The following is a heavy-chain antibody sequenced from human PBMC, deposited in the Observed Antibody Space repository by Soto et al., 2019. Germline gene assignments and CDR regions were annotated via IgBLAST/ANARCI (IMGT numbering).Heavy chain of an antibody. D-gene: IGHD3-3*01. CDR3: ARGASVEAIFGVLNWFDP. V-gene: IGHV3-48*03. CDR2: ISSSGSTI. J-gene: IGHJ5*02. Sequence: GGSLRLSCAASGFTFSSYEMNWVRQAPGKGLEWVSYISSSGSTIYYADSVKGRFTISRDNAKNSLYLQMNSLRAEDTAVYYCARGASVEAIFGVLNWFDPWGQGTLVTVSS. CDR1: GFTFSSYE.